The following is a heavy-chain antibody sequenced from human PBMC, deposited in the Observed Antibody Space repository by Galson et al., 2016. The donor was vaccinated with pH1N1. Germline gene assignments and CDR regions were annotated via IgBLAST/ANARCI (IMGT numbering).Heavy chain of an antibody. CDR2: VFYTGRT. Sequence: SETLSLTCAVSGDSINSYYWSWIRQPPGKGLEWIGYVFYTGRTKYNPSLKSRVTISVDTSKNQFSLKLRSVTAADMAVYYCARDETSMLRGISGVLDIWGQGTMVTVSS. CDR3: ARDETSMLRGISGVLDI. J-gene: IGHJ3*02. CDR1: GDSINSYY. V-gene: IGHV4-59*01. D-gene: IGHD3-10*01.